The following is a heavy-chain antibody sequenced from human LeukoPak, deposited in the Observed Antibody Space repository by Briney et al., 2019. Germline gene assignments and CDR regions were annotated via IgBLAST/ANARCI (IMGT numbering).Heavy chain of an antibody. CDR2: ISDIGSI. Sequence: SETLSPTCTVSGGSISSYYWSWIRQPPGEGLEWIAYISDIGSINYNPSLKSRVTISLETSKNQFSLKLSSVTAADTAVYYCAGHHPRNTVDFWGQGTLVTVSS. CDR1: GGSISSYY. CDR3: AGHHPRNTVDF. V-gene: IGHV4-59*08. D-gene: IGHD2/OR15-2a*01. J-gene: IGHJ4*02.